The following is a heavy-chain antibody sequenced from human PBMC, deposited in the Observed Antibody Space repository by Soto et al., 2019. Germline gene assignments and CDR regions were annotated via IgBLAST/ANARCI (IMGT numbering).Heavy chain of an antibody. CDR2: IYYSGST. CDR1: GGSISSYY. J-gene: IGHJ4*02. D-gene: IGHD4-17*01. CDR3: ARQGHYGDPLDY. V-gene: IGHV4-59*08. Sequence: SGTLTLTCTVSGGSISSYYWSWIRQPPGKGLEWIGYIYYSGSTNYNPSLKSRVTISVDTSKNQFSLKLSSVTAADTAVYYCARQGHYGDPLDYWGQGTLVTVSS.